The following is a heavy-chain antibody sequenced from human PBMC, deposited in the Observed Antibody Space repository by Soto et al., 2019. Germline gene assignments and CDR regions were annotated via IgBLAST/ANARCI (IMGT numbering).Heavy chain of an antibody. D-gene: IGHD2-15*01. CDR3: AKDRAIVVVAATLTDYYYGMDV. V-gene: IGHV3-23*01. CDR2: ISGSGGST. CDR1: GYTLSSYA. Sequence: GGSLGISCAASGYTLSSYAMSWARKNPGKGLEWVSAISGSGGSTYYADSVKGRFTISRDNSKNTLYLQMNSLRAEDTAVYYCAKDRAIVVVAATLTDYYYGMDVWGQGTTVTVSS. J-gene: IGHJ6*02.